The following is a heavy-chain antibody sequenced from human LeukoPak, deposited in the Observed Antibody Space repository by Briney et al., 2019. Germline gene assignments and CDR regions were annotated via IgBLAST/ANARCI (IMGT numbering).Heavy chain of an antibody. CDR1: GYTLTELS. CDR2: IIPIFGTA. CDR3: ARSDKTIVVVPAAIPNYYYYYMDV. Sequence: ASVKVSCKVSGYTLTELSMHWVRQAPGKGLEWMGGIIPIFGTANYAQKFQSRVTITTDESTSTAYMELSSLRSEDTAVYYCARSDKTIVVVPAAIPNYYYYYMDVWGKGTTVAVSS. J-gene: IGHJ6*03. V-gene: IGHV1-69*05. D-gene: IGHD2-2*02.